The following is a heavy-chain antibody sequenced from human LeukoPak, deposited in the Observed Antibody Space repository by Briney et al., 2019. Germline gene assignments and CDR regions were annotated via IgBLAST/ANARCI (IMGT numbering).Heavy chain of an antibody. CDR2: ITGDYAT. J-gene: IGHJ5*02. CDR3: AKGAASSLVDWFDP. V-gene: IGHV3-23*01. Sequence: PGGSLRLSCAASGFTFSNFAMMWVRQAPGKGLEWVSSITGDYATYSADPAKGRFTTSRDNSKNIVYLQMDSLRDDDTAVYYCAKGAASSLVDWFDPWGQGTLVTVSS. CDR1: GFTFSNFA. D-gene: IGHD2-2*01.